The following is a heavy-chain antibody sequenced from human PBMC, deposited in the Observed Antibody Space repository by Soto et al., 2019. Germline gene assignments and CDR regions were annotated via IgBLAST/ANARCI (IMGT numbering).Heavy chain of an antibody. D-gene: IGHD2-2*01. J-gene: IGHJ3*02. CDR2: MNPNSGNT. CDR1: GYTFTSYD. V-gene: IGHV1-8*02. Sequence: ASVKVSCKASGYTFTSYDINWVRQATGQGLEWMGWMNPNSGNTGYAQKFQGRVTMTRNTSISTAYMELSSLRSEDTAVYYCARGRVPKGAFDIWGQGTMVTVSS. CDR3: ARGRVPKGAFDI.